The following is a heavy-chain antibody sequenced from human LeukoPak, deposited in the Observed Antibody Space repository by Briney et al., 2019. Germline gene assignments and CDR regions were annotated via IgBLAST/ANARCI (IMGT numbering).Heavy chain of an antibody. J-gene: IGHJ4*02. CDR1: GYTFTGYY. CDR3: ARRREWLRSSYYFDY. Sequence: ASVKVSCKASGYTFTGYYMHWVRQAPGQGPEWMGWINPNSGGTNYAQKFQGRVTMTRDTSISTAYMELSRLRSDDTAVYYCARRREWLRSSYYFDYWGQGTLVTVSS. D-gene: IGHD5-12*01. CDR2: INPNSGGT. V-gene: IGHV1-2*02.